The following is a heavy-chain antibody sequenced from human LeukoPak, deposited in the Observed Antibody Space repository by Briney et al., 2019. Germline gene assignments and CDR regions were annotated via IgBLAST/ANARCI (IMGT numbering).Heavy chain of an antibody. CDR2: IKEDGSEK. CDR3: ARDRPYGSYDY. D-gene: IGHD1-26*01. CDR1: GFTFSSYW. V-gene: IGHV3-7*05. Sequence: PGGPLRLSCAASGFTFSSYWMSWVRQAPGKGLEWVANIKEDGSEKFYVDSVRGRFTISRDNAKNSVSLQMNSLRAEDTAVYYCARDRPYGSYDYWGRGTLVTVSS. J-gene: IGHJ4*02.